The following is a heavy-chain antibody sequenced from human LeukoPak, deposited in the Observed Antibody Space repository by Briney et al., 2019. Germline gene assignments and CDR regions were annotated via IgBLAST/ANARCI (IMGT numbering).Heavy chain of an antibody. D-gene: IGHD2-21*02. CDR2: LYTTGST. Sequence: KSSETLSLTCTVSGGSISNYYWSWIRQPAGKGLEWIGRLYTTGSTTYNPSLKSRVTMSVDTSKNQFSLKLSSVTAADTAVYYCASDTASYFAYWGQGTLVTVSS. J-gene: IGHJ4*02. V-gene: IGHV4-4*07. CDR3: ASDTASYFAY. CDR1: GGSISNYY.